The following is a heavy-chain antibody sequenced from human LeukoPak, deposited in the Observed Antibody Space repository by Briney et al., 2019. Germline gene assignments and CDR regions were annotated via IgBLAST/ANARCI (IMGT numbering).Heavy chain of an antibody. CDR2: ISNSGRTI. V-gene: IGHV3-11*04. CDR3: AKGSGVVVAATPFDY. Sequence: GGSLRLSCAASGFTFSDYYINWIRQAPEKGLEWISYISNSGRTIYYADSVKGRFTISRDNSKNTLYLQMNSLRAEDTAVYYCAKGSGVVVAATPFDYWGQGTLVTVSS. J-gene: IGHJ4*02. D-gene: IGHD2-15*01. CDR1: GFTFSDYY.